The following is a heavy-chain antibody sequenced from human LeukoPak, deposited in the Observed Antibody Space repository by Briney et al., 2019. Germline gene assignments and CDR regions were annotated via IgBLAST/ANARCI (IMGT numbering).Heavy chain of an antibody. CDR1: EFNVSANY. CDR2: INQDGSEK. Sequence: GGSLRLSCAASEFNVSANYMSWVRQAPGQGLEWVANINQDGSEKYYLDSAKGRFTISRDNARNSLYLQVNSLRAEDTAVYYCARGGTSGYSSTRHFWGGNYYFDYWGQGSLVTVSS. V-gene: IGHV3-7*01. D-gene: IGHD2-2*01. CDR3: ARGGTSGYSSTRHFWGGNYYFDY. J-gene: IGHJ4*02.